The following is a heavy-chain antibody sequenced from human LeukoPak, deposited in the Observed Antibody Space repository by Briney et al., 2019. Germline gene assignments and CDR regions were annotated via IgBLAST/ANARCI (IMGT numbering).Heavy chain of an antibody. V-gene: IGHV3-21*01. CDR3: ARGYDFWSGYYEGYYYGMDV. Sequence: PGGFLRLSCAASGFTFSSYSMNWVRQAPGKGLEWVSSISSSSSYIYYADSVKGRFTISRDNAKNSLYLQMNSLRAEDTAVYYCARGYDFWSGYYEGYYYGMDVWGQGTTVTVSS. CDR2: ISSSSSYI. J-gene: IGHJ6*02. CDR1: GFTFSSYS. D-gene: IGHD3-3*01.